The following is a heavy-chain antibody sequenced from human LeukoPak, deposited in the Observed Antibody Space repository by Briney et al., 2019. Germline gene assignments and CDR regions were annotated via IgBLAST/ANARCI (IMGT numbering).Heavy chain of an antibody. CDR3: AKDHSADGWPTFEY. Sequence: GRSLRLSCAASGFTFDDYAMHWVRQAPGKGLEWVSGISWNSGSIGYADSVKGRFTISRDNAKNSLYMQMNSLRAEDTALYYCAKDHSADGWPTFEYWGRGTLVTVSS. V-gene: IGHV3-9*01. CDR1: GFTFDDYA. D-gene: IGHD5-24*01. J-gene: IGHJ4*02. CDR2: ISWNSGSI.